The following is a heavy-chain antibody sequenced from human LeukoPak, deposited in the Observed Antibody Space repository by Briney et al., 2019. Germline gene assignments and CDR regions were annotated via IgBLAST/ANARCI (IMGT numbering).Heavy chain of an antibody. CDR1: GFTFSSYA. V-gene: IGHV3-64D*09. CDR2: ISSNGGST. Sequence: GGSLRLSCSASGFTFSSYAMHWVRQAPGKGLEYVSAISSNGGSTYYADSVKGRFTISRDNSKNTLYLQMSSLRAEDTAVYYCAKRESGQGYGMDVWGQGTTVTVSS. CDR3: AKRESGQGYGMDV. D-gene: IGHD1-26*01. J-gene: IGHJ6*02.